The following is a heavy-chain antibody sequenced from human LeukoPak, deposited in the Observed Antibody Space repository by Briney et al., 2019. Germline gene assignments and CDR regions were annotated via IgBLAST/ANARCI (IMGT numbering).Heavy chain of an antibody. CDR2: TNQGGSEK. CDR3: ARDGPYGSGSYYLDY. Sequence: GGSLRLSCAASGFTFSSYARSWVRQAPGKGLEWVANTNQGGSEKHYVDSVKGRISISRDNAKSSLYLQMNSLRAEDTAVYYCARDGPYGSGSYYLDYWGQGTLVTVSS. J-gene: IGHJ4*02. CDR1: GFTFSSYA. V-gene: IGHV3-7*01. D-gene: IGHD3-10*01.